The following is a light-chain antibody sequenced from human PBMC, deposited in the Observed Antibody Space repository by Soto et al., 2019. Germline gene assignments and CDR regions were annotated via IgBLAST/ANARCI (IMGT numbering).Light chain of an antibody. V-gene: IGLV2-8*01. J-gene: IGLJ2*01. CDR2: EVT. CDR1: SSDVGSYNY. Sequence: QSVLTQPPSASGSPGQSVTISCTGTSSDVGSYNYVSWYQQHPDQAPKLMLYEVTKRPSGVPDRFSGSKSGNTASLTVAGLQAEDEADYYCSLYVDNNNLLFGGGTKRTVL. CDR3: SLYVDNNNLL.